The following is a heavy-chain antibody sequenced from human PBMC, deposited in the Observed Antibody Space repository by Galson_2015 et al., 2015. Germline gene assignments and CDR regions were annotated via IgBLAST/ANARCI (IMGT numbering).Heavy chain of an antibody. CDR1: GFTFSSFE. D-gene: IGHD3-3*01. V-gene: IGHV3-48*03. CDR2: VSSDSSTM. CDR3: ARDCWSGVIPFDS. Sequence: SLRLSCAASGFTFSSFEMHWVRQAPGKGLEWISYVSSDSSTMYYADSVRGRFTISRDNAKNSLYLQMSSLRAEDTAVYYCARDCWSGVIPFDSWGQG. J-gene: IGHJ4*02.